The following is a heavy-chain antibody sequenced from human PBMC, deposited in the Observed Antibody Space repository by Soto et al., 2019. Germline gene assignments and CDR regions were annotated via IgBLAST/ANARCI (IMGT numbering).Heavy chain of an antibody. CDR2: ISAYNGNT. CDR3: ARDLAKGGGSAGFDY. V-gene: IGHV1-18*01. J-gene: IGHJ4*02. CDR1: GYTFTSYG. D-gene: IGHD1-26*01. Sequence: ASVKVSCKASGYTFTSYGISWVRQAPGQGLEWMGWISAYNGNTNYPQKFQGRVTMTWDTSISTAYMALTRLRSDDTAVYYCARDLAKGGGSAGFDYWGQGTLVTVSS.